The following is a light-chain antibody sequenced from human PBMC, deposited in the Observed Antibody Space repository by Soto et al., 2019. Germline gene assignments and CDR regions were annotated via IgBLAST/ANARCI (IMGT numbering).Light chain of an antibody. CDR1: SSDVGGYNY. CDR3: SSYTSSSTLVV. CDR2: DVS. Sequence: QSALTQPASVYGSPGQSITISCTGTSSDVGGYNYVSWYQQHPGKAPKLMIYDVSNRPSGVSNRFSGSKSGNTASLTISGLQAEDEADYYCSSYTSSSTLVVFGGESQRTFL. V-gene: IGLV2-14*01. J-gene: IGLJ2*01.